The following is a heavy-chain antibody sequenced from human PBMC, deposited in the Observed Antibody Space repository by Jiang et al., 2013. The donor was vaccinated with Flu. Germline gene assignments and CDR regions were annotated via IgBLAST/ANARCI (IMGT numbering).Heavy chain of an antibody. D-gene: IGHD5-24*01. CDR1: GYTFTSHS. CDR3: ATQVGMATIYY. CDR2: INPSGGSA. Sequence: SGAEVKKPGASVKVSCKASGYTFTSHSVHWVRQAPGQGLEWMGIINPSGGSASYAHHFQGRVTMTSDTSTSTVYMELSSLRSEDTAVYSCATQVGMATIYYWGQGTLVTVSS. J-gene: IGHJ4*02. V-gene: IGHV1-46*01.